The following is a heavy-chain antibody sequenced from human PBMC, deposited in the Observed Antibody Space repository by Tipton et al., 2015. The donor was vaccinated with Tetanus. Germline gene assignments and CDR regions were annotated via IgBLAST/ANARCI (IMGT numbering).Heavy chain of an antibody. CDR3: TKDVGIVLFDY. CDR1: GFSFSDFY. D-gene: IGHD2-8*01. CDR2: ISGGGHNT. Sequence: SLRLSCAASGFSFSDFYMSWIRHTPGKGLEWVSTISGGGHNTHYADSVQGWFTISRDNSKNTMYLQMNSLRAEDTAVYYCTKDVGIVLFDYWGQGTLVTVSS. J-gene: IGHJ4*02. V-gene: IGHV3-23*01.